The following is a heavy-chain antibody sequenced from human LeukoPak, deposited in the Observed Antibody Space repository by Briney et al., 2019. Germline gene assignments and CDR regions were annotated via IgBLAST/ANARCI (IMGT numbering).Heavy chain of an antibody. CDR1: GGSINSGFY. J-gene: IGHJ4*02. CDR3: GSIPSELWFGELFDY. CDR2: VYYSGTT. V-gene: IGHV4-38-2*02. D-gene: IGHD3-10*01. Sequence: IPSEPLSLTCTVSGGSINSGFYWDWIRQPPGTGLEWIGSVYYSGTTYYNTSFKSRITISVDTSKNQFSLKLSSVTAADTAVYYCGSIPSELWFGELFDYWGQGTLVTVSS.